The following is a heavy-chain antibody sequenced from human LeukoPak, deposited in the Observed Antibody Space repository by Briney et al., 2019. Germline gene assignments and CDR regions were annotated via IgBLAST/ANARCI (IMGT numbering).Heavy chain of an antibody. Sequence: SETLSLTCTVSGGSISSSSYYWGWIRQPPGKGLEWIGSIYHSGSTNYNPSLKSRVTISVDKSKNQFSLKLSSVTAADTAVYYCARVTDGLFDYWGQGTLVTVSS. J-gene: IGHJ4*02. CDR3: ARVTDGLFDY. V-gene: IGHV4-39*07. CDR1: GGSISSSSYY. D-gene: IGHD3/OR15-3a*01. CDR2: IYHSGST.